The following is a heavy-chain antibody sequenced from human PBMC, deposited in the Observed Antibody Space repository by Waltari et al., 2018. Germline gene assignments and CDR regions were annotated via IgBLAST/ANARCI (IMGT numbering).Heavy chain of an antibody. J-gene: IGHJ4*02. CDR1: GGTFSSYA. CDR3: ARESPVAGTAPFDY. D-gene: IGHD6-19*01. CDR2: ISPSFGKA. Sequence: QVQLVQSGAEVKKPGSSVKVSCKASGGTFSSYAISWVRQAPGQGLEWMGGISPSFGKANYPQKFPGRVTITADESTSTAYMELSSLRSEDTAGYFCARESPVAGTAPFDYWGQGTLVTVSS. V-gene: IGHV1-69*01.